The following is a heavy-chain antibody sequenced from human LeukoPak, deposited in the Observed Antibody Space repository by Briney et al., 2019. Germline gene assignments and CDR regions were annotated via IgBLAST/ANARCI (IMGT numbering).Heavy chain of an antibody. V-gene: IGHV3-53*01. J-gene: IGHJ6*02. D-gene: IGHD3-10*01. CDR3: ARGHLGGPYGMDV. CDR1: GFTVSSNY. CDR2: IYSGGST. Sequence: LAGGSLRLSCAASGFTVSSNYMSWVRKAPGKGLEWVSVIYSGGSTYYADSVKGRFTISRDNSKNTLYLQMNSLRAEDTAVYYCARGHLGGPYGMDVWGQGTTVTVSS.